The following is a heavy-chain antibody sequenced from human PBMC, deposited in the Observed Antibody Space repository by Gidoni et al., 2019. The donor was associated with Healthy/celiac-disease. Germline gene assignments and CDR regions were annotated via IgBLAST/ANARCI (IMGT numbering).Heavy chain of an antibody. D-gene: IGHD2-15*01. CDR2: ISGSGGST. CDR1: GFTFSSYA. V-gene: IGHV3-23*01. J-gene: IGHJ2*01. CDR3: AKVPRSGGSWRSLWYFDL. Sequence: EVQLLASGGGLVQPGGSLRLSCAASGFTFSSYAMSWVRQAPGKGLEWVSAISGSGGSTYYADSVKGRFTISRDNSKNTLYLQMNSLRAEDTAVYYCAKVPRSGGSWRSLWYFDLWGRGTLVTVSS.